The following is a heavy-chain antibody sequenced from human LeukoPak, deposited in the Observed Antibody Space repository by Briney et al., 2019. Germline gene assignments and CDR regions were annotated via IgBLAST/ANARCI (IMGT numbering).Heavy chain of an antibody. J-gene: IGHJ4*02. V-gene: IGHV1-46*01. D-gene: IGHD3-22*01. CDR3: ARELGNYYDSSGYYSGLRY. Sequence: GASVKVSCKTSGYNLTAYHMHWVRQAPGQGLEWMGIINPSGGSTSYAQKFQGRVTMTRDMSTSTVYMELSSLRSEDTAVYYCARELGNYYDSSGYYSGLRYWGQGTLVTVSS. CDR2: INPSGGST. CDR1: GYNLTAYH.